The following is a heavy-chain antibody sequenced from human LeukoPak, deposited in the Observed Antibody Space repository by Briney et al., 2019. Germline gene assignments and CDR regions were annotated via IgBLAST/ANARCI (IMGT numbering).Heavy chain of an antibody. Sequence: PGRSLRLSCAASGFTFSTSWMSWVRQAPGKGLEWVANIKQDGSEKYYVDSVKGRFAISRDNAKDSLYLQMNSLRAEDTAVYYCAKGLWGWGGYYFDYWGQGTLVTVSS. D-gene: IGHD2-21*01. V-gene: IGHV3-7*03. CDR2: IKQDGSEK. CDR1: GFTFSTSW. CDR3: AKGLWGWGGYYFDY. J-gene: IGHJ4*02.